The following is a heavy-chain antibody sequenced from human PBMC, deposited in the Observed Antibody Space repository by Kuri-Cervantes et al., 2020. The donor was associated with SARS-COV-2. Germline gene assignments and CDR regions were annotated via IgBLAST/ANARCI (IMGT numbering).Heavy chain of an antibody. CDR1: GFTVSSYA. CDR2: ISYDGSNK. J-gene: IGHJ4*02. V-gene: IGHV3-30*18. CDR3: AKGLGYCSSTSCYEFDY. D-gene: IGHD2-2*01. Sequence: LSLTCAASGFTVSSYAMHWVRQAPGKGLEWVALISYDGSNKYYADSVKGRFTISRDNSKNTLYLQMNSLRAEDTAVYYCAKGLGYCSSTSCYEFDYWGQGTLVTVSS.